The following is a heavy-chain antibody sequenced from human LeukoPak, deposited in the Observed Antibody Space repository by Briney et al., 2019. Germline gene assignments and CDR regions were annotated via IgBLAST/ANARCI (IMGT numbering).Heavy chain of an antibody. CDR1: GGSINGYY. D-gene: IGHD3/OR15-3a*01. Sequence: TPSETLSLTCTVSGGSINGYYWSWIRQPPGKGLECIGHIYYTGSTYYKPSLESRVTISVDTAKNQISLKLSSVNTADTAVYYCARYEEFSTGYSASSPRHYFDHWGQGTLVTVSS. J-gene: IGHJ4*02. V-gene: IGHV4-59*01. CDR3: ARYEEFSTGYSASSPRHYFDH. CDR2: IYYTGST.